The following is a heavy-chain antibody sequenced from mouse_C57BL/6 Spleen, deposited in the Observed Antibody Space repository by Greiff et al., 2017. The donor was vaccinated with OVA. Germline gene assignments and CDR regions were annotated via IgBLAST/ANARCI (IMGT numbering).Heavy chain of an antibody. D-gene: IGHD1-1*01. CDR1: GFTFSDYG. J-gene: IGHJ1*03. CDR2: ISSGSSTI. V-gene: IGHV5-17*01. Sequence: EVQVVESGGGLVKPRGSLKLSCAASGFTFSDYGMHWVRQAPEKGLEWVAYISSGSSTIYYADTVKGRFTISRDNAKNTLFLQMTSLRSEDTAMYYGARRGRRGWYFDVWGTGTTVTVSS. CDR3: ARRGRRGWYFDV.